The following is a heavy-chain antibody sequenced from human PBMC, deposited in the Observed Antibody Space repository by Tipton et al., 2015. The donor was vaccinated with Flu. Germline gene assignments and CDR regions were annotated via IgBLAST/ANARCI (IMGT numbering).Heavy chain of an antibody. V-gene: IGHV4-34*01. Sequence: TLSLTCAVYGGSFSGYYWSWIRQPPGKGLEWIGEINHSGSTNYNPSLKSRVTISADTSKNQFSLKLSSVTAADTAVYYCARLWWGLGDAFDIWGQGSLVTVSS. CDR2: INHSGST. D-gene: IGHD2-21*01. J-gene: IGHJ3*02. CDR3: ARLWWGLGDAFDI. CDR1: GGSFSGYY.